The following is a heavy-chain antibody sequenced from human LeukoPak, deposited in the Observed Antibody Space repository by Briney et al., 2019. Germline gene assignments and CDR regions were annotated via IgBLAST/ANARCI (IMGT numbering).Heavy chain of an antibody. V-gene: IGHV4-34*01. CDR2: INHSGST. J-gene: IGHJ3*02. CDR3: ARDGGGDAFDI. Sequence: SETLSLTCAVYGGSFSGYYWSWIRQPPGKGLEWIGEINHSGSTNYNPSLKSRVTISVDTSKNQFSLKLSSVTAADTVVYYCARDGGGDAFDIWGQGTMVTVSS. CDR1: GGSFSGYY. D-gene: IGHD3-16*01.